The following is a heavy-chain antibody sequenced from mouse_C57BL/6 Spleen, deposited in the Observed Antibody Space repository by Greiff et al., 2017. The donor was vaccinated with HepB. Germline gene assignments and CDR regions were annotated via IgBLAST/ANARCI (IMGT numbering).Heavy chain of an antibody. J-gene: IGHJ3*01. V-gene: IGHV5-17*01. Sequence: EVQLVESGGGLVKPGGSLKLSCAASGFTFSDYGMHWVRQAPEKGLEWVAYISSGSSTIYYADTVKGRFTISRDNAKNTLFLQMTSLRSEDTAMYYCARPGYDYSFAYWGQRTLVTVSA. D-gene: IGHD2-4*01. CDR1: GFTFSDYG. CDR3: ARPGYDYSFAY. CDR2: ISSGSSTI.